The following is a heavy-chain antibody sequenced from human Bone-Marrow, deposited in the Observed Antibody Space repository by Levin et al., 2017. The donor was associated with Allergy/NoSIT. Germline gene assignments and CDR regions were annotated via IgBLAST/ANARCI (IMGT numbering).Heavy chain of an antibody. CDR3: ARVKFGERNYYYGMDV. CDR1: GYTFTSYG. Sequence: GGSLRLSCKASGYTFTSYGISWVRQAPGQGLEWMGWISAYNGNTNYAQKLQGRVTMTTDTSTSTAYMELRSLRSDDTAVYYCARVKFGERNYYYGMDVWGQGTTVTVSS. CDR2: ISAYNGNT. V-gene: IGHV1-18*01. J-gene: IGHJ6*02. D-gene: IGHD3-10*01.